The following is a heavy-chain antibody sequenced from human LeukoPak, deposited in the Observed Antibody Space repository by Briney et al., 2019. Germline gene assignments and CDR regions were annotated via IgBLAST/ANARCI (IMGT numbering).Heavy chain of an antibody. J-gene: IGHJ4*02. Sequence: SETLSLTCTVSGYSISSGYYWGWIRQPPGKGLEWIGSIYHSGSTYYNPSLKSRVTISVDTSKNQFSLKLSSVTAADTAVYYCARDGGPSRGLRGSGSYYPMDYWGQGTLVTVSS. CDR2: IYHSGST. D-gene: IGHD3-10*01. CDR3: ARDGGPSRGLRGSGSYYPMDY. CDR1: GYSISSGYY. V-gene: IGHV4-38-2*02.